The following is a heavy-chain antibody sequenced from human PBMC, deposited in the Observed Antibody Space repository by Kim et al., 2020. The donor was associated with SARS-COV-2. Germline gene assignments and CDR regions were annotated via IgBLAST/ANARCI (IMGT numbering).Heavy chain of an antibody. CDR2: IYYSGST. V-gene: IGHV4-59*08. Sequence: SETLSLTCTVSGGSISSYYWSWIRQPPGKGLEWIGYIYYSGSTNYNPSLKSRVTISVDTSKNQFSLKLSSVTAADTAVYYCARGRRYCSSTSCYLKHYYYYYYGMDVWGQGTTVTVSS. CDR1: GGSISSYY. J-gene: IGHJ6*02. D-gene: IGHD2-2*01. CDR3: ARGRRYCSSTSCYLKHYYYYYYGMDV.